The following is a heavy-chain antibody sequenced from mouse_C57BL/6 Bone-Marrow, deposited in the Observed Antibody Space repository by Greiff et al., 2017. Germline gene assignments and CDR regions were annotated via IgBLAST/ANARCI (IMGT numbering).Heavy chain of an antibody. V-gene: IGHV1-61*01. CDR2: IYPSDSET. CDR3: ARIYDGYDY. D-gene: IGHD2-3*01. J-gene: IGHJ2*01. Sequence: QVQLQQPGAELVRPGSSVKLSCKASGYTFTSYWMDWVKQRPGQGLEWIGNIYPSDSETHYNQKFKDKATLTVDKSSSTAYMQLSSLTSEDSAVYYRARIYDGYDYWGQGTTLTVSS. CDR1: GYTFTSYW.